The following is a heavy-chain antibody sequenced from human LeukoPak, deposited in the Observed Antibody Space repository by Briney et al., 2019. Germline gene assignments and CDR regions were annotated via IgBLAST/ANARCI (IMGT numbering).Heavy chain of an antibody. CDR2: ISAYNGNT. CDR1: GYTFTSYG. V-gene: IGHV1-18*01. J-gene: IGHJ4*02. D-gene: IGHD3-22*01. Sequence: EASVKVSCKASGYTFTSYGISWVRQAPGQGLEWMGWISAYNGNTNYAQKLQGRVTMTTDTSTSTAYVELRFLRSDDTAVYYCARGGYYYDSSGYYPGPMDYWGQGTLVTVSS. CDR3: ARGGYYYDSSGYYPGPMDY.